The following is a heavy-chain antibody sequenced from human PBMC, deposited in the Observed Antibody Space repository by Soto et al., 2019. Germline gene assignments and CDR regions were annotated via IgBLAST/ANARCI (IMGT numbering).Heavy chain of an antibody. CDR1: GFTFSSYA. Sequence: EVQLLESGGGLVQPGGSLRLSCAASGFTFSSYAMSWVRQAPGKGLEWVSAISGSGGTTYYADSVKGRFTISRDNSKNTLYLQMNSLRAEDTAVYYCAKPHYYDSSWFDYWGQGTLVTVSS. CDR2: ISGSGGTT. D-gene: IGHD3-22*01. J-gene: IGHJ4*02. CDR3: AKPHYYDSSWFDY. V-gene: IGHV3-23*01.